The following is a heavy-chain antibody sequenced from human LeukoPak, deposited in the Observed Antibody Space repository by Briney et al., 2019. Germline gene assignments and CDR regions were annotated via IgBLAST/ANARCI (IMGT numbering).Heavy chain of an antibody. CDR2: IIPIFGTA. Sequence: GASVQVSCKASGGTFSSYAISWVRQAPGRGLEWMGGIIPIFGTANYAQKFQGRVTITADESTSTAYMELSSLRSEDTAVYYCARGDDYVWGSSVVYCGQGNLVTVSS. D-gene: IGHD3-16*01. J-gene: IGHJ4*02. V-gene: IGHV1-69*13. CDR3: ARGDDYVWGSSVVY. CDR1: GGTFSSYA.